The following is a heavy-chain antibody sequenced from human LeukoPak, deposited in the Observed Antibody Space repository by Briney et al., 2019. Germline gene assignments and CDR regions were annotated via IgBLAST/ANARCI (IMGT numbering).Heavy chain of an antibody. Sequence: GGSLRLSCAASGFTFSSYWMHWVRQAPGKGLVWVSRINTDGSSTSYADSVKGRFTISRDNSKNTLYLQMNSLRAEDTAVYYCAKEAYYYDSSGYYGDYWGQGTLVTVSS. V-gene: IGHV3-74*01. CDR2: INTDGSST. J-gene: IGHJ4*02. D-gene: IGHD3-22*01. CDR3: AKEAYYYDSSGYYGDY. CDR1: GFTFSSYW.